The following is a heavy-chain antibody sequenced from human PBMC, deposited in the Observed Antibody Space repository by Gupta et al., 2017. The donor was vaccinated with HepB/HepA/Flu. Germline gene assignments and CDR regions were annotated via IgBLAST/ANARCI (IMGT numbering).Heavy chain of an antibody. J-gene: IGHJ4*02. V-gene: IGHV4-39*01. CDR1: GGPISSSSYY. CDR2: IYYSGST. Sequence: QLQLQESGPGLVKPSETLSLTCTVSGGPISSSSYYWGWIRQPPGKGLEWIGSIYYSGSTYYNPSLKSRVTISVDTSKNQFSLKLSSVTAADTAVYYCASEVAAAGTPEGWGQGTLVTVSA. CDR3: ASEVAAAGTPEG. D-gene: IGHD6-13*01.